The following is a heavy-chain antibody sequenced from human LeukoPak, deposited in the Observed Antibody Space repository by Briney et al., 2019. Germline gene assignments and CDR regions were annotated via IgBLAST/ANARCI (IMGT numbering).Heavy chain of an antibody. CDR1: GGSFSGYY. Sequence: SETLSLTCAVYGGSFSGYYWSWIRQPPGKGLEWIGEINHSGSTNYNPSLKSRVTISVDTSKNQFSLKLSSVTAADTAVYYCARGLPPRWFDPWGQGTLVTVSS. CDR2: INHSGST. D-gene: IGHD1-26*01. V-gene: IGHV4-34*01. CDR3: ARGLPPRWFDP. J-gene: IGHJ5*02.